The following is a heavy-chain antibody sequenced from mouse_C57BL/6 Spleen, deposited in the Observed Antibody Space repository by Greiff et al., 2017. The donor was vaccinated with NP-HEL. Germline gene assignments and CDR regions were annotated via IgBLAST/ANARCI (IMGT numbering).Heavy chain of an antibody. V-gene: IGHV1-39*01. J-gene: IGHJ1*03. CDR1: GYSFTDYN. CDR3: ARRDGSSPSWYFDV. Sequence: VQLQQSGPELVKPGASVKISCKASGYSFTDYNMNWVKQSNGKGLEWIGVINPNYGTTSYNQKFKGKATLTVDKSSSTAYMQLNSLTSEDSAVYYCARRDGSSPSWYFDVWGTGTTVTVSS. CDR2: INPNYGTT. D-gene: IGHD1-1*01.